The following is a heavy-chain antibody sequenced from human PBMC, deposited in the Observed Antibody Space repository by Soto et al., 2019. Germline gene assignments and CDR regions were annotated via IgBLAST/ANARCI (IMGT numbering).Heavy chain of an antibody. Sequence: PGVSLRLSCAASGFTFSSYWMHWVRQAPGKGLVWVSRINSDGSSTSYADSVKGRFTISRDNAKNTLYLQMNSLRAEDTAVYYCARVHITMVRGVIISSYGMDVWGKGTTVTVSS. D-gene: IGHD3-10*01. CDR2: INSDGSST. CDR3: ARVHITMVRGVIISSYGMDV. V-gene: IGHV3-74*01. CDR1: GFTFSSYW. J-gene: IGHJ6*04.